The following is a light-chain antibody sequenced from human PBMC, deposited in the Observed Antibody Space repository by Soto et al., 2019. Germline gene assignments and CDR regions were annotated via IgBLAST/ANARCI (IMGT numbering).Light chain of an antibody. Sequence: DDVMTKSPLSLPVTLGQPASISCRSSQSLVYNDGNIYLDWFQQRPGQSPRRLIYEVSNLESGVSDRFSGSGAGSDFPLKISRVEAEDVGVYCCMQGTHWLGTFGRGTQVEIK. CDR3: MQGTHWLGT. V-gene: IGKV2D-30*01. CDR2: EVS. CDR1: QSLVYNDGNIY. J-gene: IGKJ1*01.